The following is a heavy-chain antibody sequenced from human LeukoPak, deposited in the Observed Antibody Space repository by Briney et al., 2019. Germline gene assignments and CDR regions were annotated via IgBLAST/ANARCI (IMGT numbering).Heavy chain of an antibody. Sequence: SETLSLTCTVSGGSISSSSYYWGWIRQPPGKGLEWIGSIYYSGSTYYNPSLKSRVTISVDTSKNQFSLKLSSVTAADTAVYYCVGFDYDILTGNTDENYFASGGRGPLVTVSS. D-gene: IGHD3-9*01. V-gene: IGHV4-39*01. CDR2: IYYSGST. CDR1: GGSISSSSYY. CDR3: VGFDYDILTGNTDENYFAS. J-gene: IGHJ4*02.